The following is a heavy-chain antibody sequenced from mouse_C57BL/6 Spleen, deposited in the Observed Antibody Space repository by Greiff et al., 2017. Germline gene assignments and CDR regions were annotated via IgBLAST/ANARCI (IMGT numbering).Heavy chain of an antibody. CDR1: GFTFSDYG. Sequence: EVKLVESGGGLVKPGGSLTLSCAASGFTFSDYGMHWVRQAPEKGLEWVAYISSGSSTIYYADTVKGRFTISRDNAKNTLFLQMTSLRSEYTAMXYCARRSKGDYYYAMDYWGQGTSVTVSS. V-gene: IGHV5-17*01. J-gene: IGHJ4*01. D-gene: IGHD1-1*01. CDR3: ARRSKGDYYYAMDY. CDR2: ISSGSSTI.